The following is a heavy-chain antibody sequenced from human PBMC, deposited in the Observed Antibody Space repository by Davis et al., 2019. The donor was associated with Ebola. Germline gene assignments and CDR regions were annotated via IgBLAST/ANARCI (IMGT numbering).Heavy chain of an antibody. CDR1: GFTFSSYS. Sequence: LSLTCAASGFTFSSYSMNWVRQAPGKGLEWVSSISSSSSYIYYADSVKGRFTISRDNAKNSLYLQMNSLRVEDAAVYYCARDLYLGSWNYYGMDVWGQGTTVTVSS. CDR3: ARDLYLGSWNYYGMDV. V-gene: IGHV3-21*06. CDR2: ISSSSSYI. D-gene: IGHD2-2*02. J-gene: IGHJ6*02.